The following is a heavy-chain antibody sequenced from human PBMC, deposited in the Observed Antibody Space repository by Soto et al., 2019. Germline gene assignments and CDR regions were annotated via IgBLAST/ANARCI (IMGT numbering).Heavy chain of an antibody. D-gene: IGHD3-3*01. CDR3: AIGFTRSLGYYCGMNV. V-gene: IGHV3-30*03. CDR1: GFTFGSYG. J-gene: IGHJ6*02. Sequence: QVQLVESGGGVVQPGRSLRLSCAASGFTFGSYGMHWVRQAPGKGLEWVAGMSYDGINKYYADSVKGRFTISRDSSKSMRYLQMNSLKAEDTAVYCCAIGFTRSLGYYCGMNVCSQWTTVTVSS. CDR2: MSYDGINK.